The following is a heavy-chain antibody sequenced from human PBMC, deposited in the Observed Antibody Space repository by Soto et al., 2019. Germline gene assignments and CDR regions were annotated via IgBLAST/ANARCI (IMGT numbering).Heavy chain of an antibody. Sequence: PGESLKISCKGSGYSFTSYWIGWVRQMPGKGLEWMGIIYPGDSDTRYSPSFQGQVTISADKSISTAYLQWSSLKASGTAMYYCARPMDEGGSYPNFDYWGQGTLVTVSS. CDR2: IYPGDSDT. CDR3: ARPMDEGGSYPNFDY. D-gene: IGHD1-26*01. J-gene: IGHJ4*02. CDR1: GYSFTSYW. V-gene: IGHV5-51*01.